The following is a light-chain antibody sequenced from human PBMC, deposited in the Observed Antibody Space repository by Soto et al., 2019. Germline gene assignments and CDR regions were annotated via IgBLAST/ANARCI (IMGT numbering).Light chain of an antibody. CDR1: QSVNNNY. V-gene: IGKV3-20*01. Sequence: EIVLTQSPGTQSLSPGERATLSCRASQSVNNNYLAWYQQKPGQAPRPLIYGASSRATGIPDRFSGSGSGTDFTLTISRLEPEDFAVFYCQQYGNSPLTFGGGTKVEIK. CDR3: QQYGNSPLT. CDR2: GAS. J-gene: IGKJ4*01.